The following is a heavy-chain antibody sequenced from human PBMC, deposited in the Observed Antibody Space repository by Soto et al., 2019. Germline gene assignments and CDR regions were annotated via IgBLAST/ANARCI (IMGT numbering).Heavy chain of an antibody. V-gene: IGHV3-30*03. Sequence: QVQLVESGGSVVQPGRSLRLSCAASGFTFSSYGMHWVRQAPGKGLEWVAVISYDGSNKYYADSVKGRFTISRDNSKNTLYLQMNSLRAEDTAVYYCATIYGDYAVHSGQGTLVTVSS. CDR3: ATIYGDYAVH. J-gene: IGHJ4*02. CDR1: GFTFSSYG. D-gene: IGHD4-17*01. CDR2: ISYDGSNK.